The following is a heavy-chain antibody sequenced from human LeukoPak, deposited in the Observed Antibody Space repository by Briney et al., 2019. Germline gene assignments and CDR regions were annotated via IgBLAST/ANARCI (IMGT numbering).Heavy chain of an antibody. Sequence: SETLSLTCAVSGGSVSSGSYYWSWIRQLPGKGLEWIGYIYDSGSTNYNPSLKSRVTISVDTSKNQFPLKLNSVTAADTAVYYCARHYGPWGQGTLVTVSS. V-gene: IGHV4-61*01. CDR2: IYDSGST. D-gene: IGHD3-16*01. J-gene: IGHJ5*02. CDR1: GGSVSSGSYY. CDR3: ARHYGP.